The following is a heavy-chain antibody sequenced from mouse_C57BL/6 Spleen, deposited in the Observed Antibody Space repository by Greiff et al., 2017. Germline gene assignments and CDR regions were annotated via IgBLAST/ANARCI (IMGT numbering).Heavy chain of an antibody. Sequence: VQLQQSGAELVRPGASVKLSCTASGFNIKDDYMHWVKQRPEQGLEWIGWIDPENGDTEYASKFQGKATITADTSSNTAYLQLSSLTSEDTAVYYCTTCTTVVGFDYWGQGTTLTVSS. CDR2: IDPENGDT. CDR1: GFNIKDDY. D-gene: IGHD1-1*01. J-gene: IGHJ2*01. CDR3: TTCTTVVGFDY. V-gene: IGHV14-4*01.